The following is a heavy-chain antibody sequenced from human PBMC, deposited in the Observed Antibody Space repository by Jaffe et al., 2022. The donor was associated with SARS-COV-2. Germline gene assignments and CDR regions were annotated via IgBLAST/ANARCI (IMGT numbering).Heavy chain of an antibody. CDR3: ARVDSSGYYYYFDY. CDR1: GFTFSSYW. D-gene: IGHD3-22*01. CDR2: IKQDGSEK. V-gene: IGHV3-7*04. J-gene: IGHJ4*02. Sequence: EVQLVESGGGLVQPGGSLRLSCAASGFTFSSYWMSWVRQAPGKGLEWVANIKQDGSEKYYVDSVKGRFTISRDNAKNSLYLQMNSLRAEDTAVYYCARVDSSGYYYYFDYWGQGTLVTVSS.